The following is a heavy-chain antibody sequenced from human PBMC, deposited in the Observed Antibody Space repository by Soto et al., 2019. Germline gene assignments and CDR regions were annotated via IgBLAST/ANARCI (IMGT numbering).Heavy chain of an antibody. J-gene: IGHJ5*02. CDR3: GRGSGLNGFAP. Sequence: QVQLVQSGAEVKKPGASVKVSCKASGYTFTSYAMHWVRQAPGQRLEWMGWINAGNGNTKYSQKFQGRVTITRDPSASTAYMELRSLRSEDTAVDYCGRGSGLNGFAPGGQGTLVTVPS. D-gene: IGHD3-10*01. V-gene: IGHV1-3*01. CDR1: GYTFTSYA. CDR2: INAGNGNT.